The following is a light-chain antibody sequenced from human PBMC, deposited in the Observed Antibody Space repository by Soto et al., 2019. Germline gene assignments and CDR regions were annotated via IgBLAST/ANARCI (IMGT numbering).Light chain of an antibody. CDR2: DTS. CDR3: HQRGDWPT. Sequence: EIVVTQSPATLSLSPGDRATLSCRTSQNVNYYLAWYQQKPGQAPRLLIYDTSNRATGIPARFTGSGSGTDFTLTIRSLEPEDFAVYYCHQRGDWPTFGGGTKVEI. V-gene: IGKV3-11*01. J-gene: IGKJ4*01. CDR1: QNVNYY.